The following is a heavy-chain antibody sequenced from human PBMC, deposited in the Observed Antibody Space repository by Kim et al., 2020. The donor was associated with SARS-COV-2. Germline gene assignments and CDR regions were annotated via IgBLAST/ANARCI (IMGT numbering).Heavy chain of an antibody. Sequence: ASVKVSCKVSGYTLTELSMHWVRQAPGKGLEWMGGFDPEDGETIYAQRFQGRVTMTEDTSTDTAYMELNSLRSEDTAVYYCATSSGWPYNYGMDVWGQGTTVTVSS. V-gene: IGHV1-24*01. D-gene: IGHD6-19*01. J-gene: IGHJ6*02. CDR2: FDPEDGET. CDR1: GYTLTELS. CDR3: ATSSGWPYNYGMDV.